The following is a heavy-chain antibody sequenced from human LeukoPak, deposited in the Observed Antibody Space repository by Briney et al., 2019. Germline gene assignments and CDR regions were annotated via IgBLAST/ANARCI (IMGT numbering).Heavy chain of an antibody. Sequence: PGGSLRLSCAASGFTFSSYGMHWVRQAPGKGLEWVAFIRYDGSSKYYADSVKGRFTISRDNSKNTLYLQMNSLRAEDTAVYYCAKGADNWNYRAFDIWGQGTMVTVSS. V-gene: IGHV3-30*02. CDR1: GFTFSSYG. CDR2: IRYDGSSK. D-gene: IGHD1-7*01. J-gene: IGHJ3*02. CDR3: AKGADNWNYRAFDI.